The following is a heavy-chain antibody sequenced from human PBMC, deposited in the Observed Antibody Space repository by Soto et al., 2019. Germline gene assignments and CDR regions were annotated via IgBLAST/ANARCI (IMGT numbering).Heavy chain of an antibody. CDR1: GFTFSSYA. CDR3: AKDPTHGPYYGILTGYFFPHYFDY. V-gene: IGHV3-23*01. J-gene: IGHJ4*02. Sequence: GGSLRLSCAASGFTFSSYAMSWVRQAPGKGLEWVSAISGSGGSTYYADSVKGRFTISRDNSKNTLYLQMNSLRAEDTAVYYCAKDPTHGPYYGILTGYFFPHYFDYWGQGSLVTVSS. D-gene: IGHD3-9*01. CDR2: ISGSGGST.